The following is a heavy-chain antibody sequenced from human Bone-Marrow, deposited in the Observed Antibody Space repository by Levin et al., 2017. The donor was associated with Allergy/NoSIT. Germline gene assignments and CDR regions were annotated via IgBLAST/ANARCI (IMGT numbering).Heavy chain of an antibody. V-gene: IGHV5-51*01. CDR3: ARRVVVDARAGDAFDI. D-gene: IGHD2-15*01. Sequence: ASVKVSCKGSGYSFTSYWIGWVRQMPGKGLEWMGIIYPGDSDTTYSPSFQGQVTISADKSISTAYLQWSSLKGADTAMYYCARRVVVDARAGDAFDIWGQGTMVTVSS. CDR1: GYSFTSYW. J-gene: IGHJ3*02. CDR2: IYPGDSDT.